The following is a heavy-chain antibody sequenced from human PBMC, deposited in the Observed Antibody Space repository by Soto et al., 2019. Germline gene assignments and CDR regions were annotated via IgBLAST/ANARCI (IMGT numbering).Heavy chain of an antibody. J-gene: IGHJ4*02. V-gene: IGHV3-7*03. Sequence: EVQLVQSGGGLVQPGGSLRLSCVGSGFTFTAFYMNWVRQAPGKGLEWVANIRPDGSETNYVESVKGRFTTSRDNAKNSLFLQTTSQRADETGVYYCAGWGGHDYNYWGQGILVTVSS. D-gene: IGHD4-4*01. CDR2: IRPDGSET. CDR3: AGWGGHDYNY. CDR1: GFTFTAFY.